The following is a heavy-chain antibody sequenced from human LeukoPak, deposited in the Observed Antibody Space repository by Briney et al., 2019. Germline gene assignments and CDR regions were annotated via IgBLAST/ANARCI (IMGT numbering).Heavy chain of an antibody. CDR2: ISGSGGST. J-gene: IGHJ4*02. V-gene: IGHV3-23*01. CDR3: AKDGRGYCSSTSCFYYFDY. CDR1: GFTFSSYA. Sequence: GGSLRLSCAASGFTFSSYAMSWVRQAPGKGLESVSAISGSGGSTYYADSVKGRFTISRDNSKNTLYLQMNSLRAEDTAVYYCAKDGRGYCSSTSCFYYFDYWGQGTLVTVSS. D-gene: IGHD2-2*01.